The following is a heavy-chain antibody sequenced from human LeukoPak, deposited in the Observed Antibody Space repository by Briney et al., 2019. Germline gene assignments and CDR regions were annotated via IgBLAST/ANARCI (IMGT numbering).Heavy chain of an antibody. CDR2: ISYNGEQT. CDR1: GFTFSQYF. Sequence: GGSLRLSCAGSGFTFSQYFMHWVRQAPGKGLEYLSVISYNGEQTYYSKSVTGRFTISRDISKNMLYLQMGSLRPEDTAVYFCARDPSVGGFSGSVLDFWGQGTLVTVSS. J-gene: IGHJ4*02. CDR3: ARDPSVGGFSGSVLDF. V-gene: IGHV3-64*01. D-gene: IGHD3-22*01.